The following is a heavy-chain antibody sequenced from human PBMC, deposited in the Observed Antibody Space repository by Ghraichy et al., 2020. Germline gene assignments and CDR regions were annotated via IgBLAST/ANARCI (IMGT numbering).Heavy chain of an antibody. CDR2: IYHSGST. V-gene: IGHV4-38-2*02. CDR3: ARESGY. D-gene: IGHD6-25*01. Sequence: SETLSLTCTVSGYSISSGYYWGWIRQPPGKGLEWIGSIYHSGSTYYNPSLKSRVTISVDTSKNHFSLKLSSVTAADTAVYYCARESGYWGQGTLVTVSS. J-gene: IGHJ4*02. CDR1: GYSISSGYY.